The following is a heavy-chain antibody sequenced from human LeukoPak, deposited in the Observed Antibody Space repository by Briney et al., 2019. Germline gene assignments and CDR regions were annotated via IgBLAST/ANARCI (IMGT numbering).Heavy chain of an antibody. J-gene: IGHJ5*02. CDR1: GFTFNNYA. D-gene: IGHD5-12*01. CDR3: AKSSGYSDYAWFDP. Sequence: GGSLRLSCAASGFTFNNYAMNWVRLAPGKGLEWVSLISGSGGTTYYADSVKGRFTTSRDKSNNTLFLQMNSLRADDTALYYCAKSSGYSDYAWFDPWGQGTLVTVSS. V-gene: IGHV3-23*01. CDR2: ISGSGGTT.